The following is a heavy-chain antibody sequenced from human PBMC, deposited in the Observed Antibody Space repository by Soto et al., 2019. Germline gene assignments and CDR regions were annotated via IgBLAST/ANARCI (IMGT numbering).Heavy chain of an antibody. CDR1: GGSISSSSYY. D-gene: IGHD2-15*01. CDR2: IYYSGST. J-gene: IGHJ4*02. Sequence: SETLSLTCTVSGGSISSSSYYWGWIRQPPGKGLEWIGSIYYSGSTYYNPSLKSRVTISVDTSKNQLSLKLSSVTAADTAVYYCARAVGYCSGGSCLNDYWGQGTLVTVSS. CDR3: ARAVGYCSGGSCLNDY. V-gene: IGHV4-39*01.